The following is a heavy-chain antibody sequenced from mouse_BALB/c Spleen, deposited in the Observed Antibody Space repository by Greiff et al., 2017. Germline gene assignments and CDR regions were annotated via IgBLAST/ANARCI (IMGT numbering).Heavy chain of an antibody. Sequence: VQGVESGAELVRPGSSVKISCKASGYAFSSYWMNWVKQRPGQGLEWIGQIYPGDGDTNYNGKFKGKATLTADKSSSTAYMQLSSLTSEDSAVYFCARYGNPHAMDYWGQGTSVTVSS. V-gene: IGHV1-80*01. CDR3: ARYGNPHAMDY. J-gene: IGHJ4*01. CDR2: IYPGDGDT. CDR1: GYAFSSYW. D-gene: IGHD2-1*01.